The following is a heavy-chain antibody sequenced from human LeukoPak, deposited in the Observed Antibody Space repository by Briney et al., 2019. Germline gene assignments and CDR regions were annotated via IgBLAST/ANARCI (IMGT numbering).Heavy chain of an antibody. CDR3: ARDSGSGSNDY. CDR1: GYTFTSYA. V-gene: IGHV1-3*01. J-gene: IGHJ4*02. CDR2: ISAGNGNT. D-gene: IGHD1-26*01. Sequence: ASVKVSCKASGYTFTSYAIHWVRQAPGQRLEWMGWISAGNGNTKYSQNFQGRVTFISNTSATTAFIELSSLRSEDAAVYYCARDSGSGSNDYWGQGTLVTVSS.